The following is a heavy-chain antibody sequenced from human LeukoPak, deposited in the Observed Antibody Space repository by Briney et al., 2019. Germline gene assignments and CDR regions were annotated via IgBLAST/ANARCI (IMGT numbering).Heavy chain of an antibody. D-gene: IGHD4-17*01. Sequence: GESLKISCKGSGYSFTNYWISWVRQMPGKGLEWMGRIDRSDSYINYSPSFQGHVTISADKSISTAYLQWSSLKASDTAMYYCARVRVTTSLYYYYGLDVWGQGTTVTVSS. V-gene: IGHV5-10-1*01. CDR3: ARVRVTTSLYYYYGLDV. J-gene: IGHJ6*02. CDR2: IDRSDSYI. CDR1: GYSFTNYW.